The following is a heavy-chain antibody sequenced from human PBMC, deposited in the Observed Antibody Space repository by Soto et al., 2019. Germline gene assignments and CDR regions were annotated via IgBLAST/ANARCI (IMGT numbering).Heavy chain of an antibody. CDR2: IYYSGST. CDR1: GCSISSYS. D-gene: IGHD1-26*01. CDR3: ARHSWEIIAPERDWFDH. J-gene: IGHJ5*02. V-gene: IGHV4-59*01. Sequence: XETLSLTCTVSGCSISSYSWSWIRQPPGKGLEWIGYIYYSGSTNYNPSLKSRVTISVDTSKNQFSLKLSSVTAADTAVYYCARHSWEIIAPERDWFDHWGQGTLVTVSS.